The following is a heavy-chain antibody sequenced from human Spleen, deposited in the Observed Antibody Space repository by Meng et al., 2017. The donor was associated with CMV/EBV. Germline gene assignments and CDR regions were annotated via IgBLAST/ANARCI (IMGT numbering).Heavy chain of an antibody. D-gene: IGHD5-18*01. CDR1: GYSNDLYG. Sequence: ASVKVSCKASGYSNDLYGISWVRQAPGQGLEWMGWTSDYTGKAKYAQSVQGRVTMTTDTSTRTAYMELRNLRSDDTAIYYCASGYSSGHPITYYGLDVWGQGTTVTVSS. CDR2: TSDYTGKA. CDR3: ASGYSSGHPITYYGLDV. V-gene: IGHV1-18*01. J-gene: IGHJ6*02.